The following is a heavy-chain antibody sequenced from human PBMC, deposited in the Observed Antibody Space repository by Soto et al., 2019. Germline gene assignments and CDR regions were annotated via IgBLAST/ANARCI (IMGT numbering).Heavy chain of an antibody. Sequence: GGSLRLSCAASGFTFSGNWMSWVRQAPGKGLEWVAHINEDGSEKRYVDSVKGRFTISRENTEKSLYLHMNSLRAEDTAVYYCVTCNNNWNLWGRGTLVTVSS. V-gene: IGHV3-7*01. CDR1: GFTFSGNW. CDR2: INEDGSEK. J-gene: IGHJ4*02. CDR3: VTCNNNWNL. D-gene: IGHD1-1*01.